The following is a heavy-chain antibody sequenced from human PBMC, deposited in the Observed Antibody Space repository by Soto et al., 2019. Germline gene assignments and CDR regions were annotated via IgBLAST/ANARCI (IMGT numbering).Heavy chain of an antibody. Sequence: GGSLRLSCAASGFTFSDYYMSWIRQAPGKGLEWVSYISSSGSTIYYADSVKGRFTISRDNAKNSLYLQINSLRAEDTAVYYCARDHDYGDLSDGYWGQGTLVTVSS. V-gene: IGHV3-11*01. D-gene: IGHD4-17*01. CDR1: GFTFSDYY. J-gene: IGHJ4*02. CDR3: ARDHDYGDLSDGY. CDR2: ISSSGSTI.